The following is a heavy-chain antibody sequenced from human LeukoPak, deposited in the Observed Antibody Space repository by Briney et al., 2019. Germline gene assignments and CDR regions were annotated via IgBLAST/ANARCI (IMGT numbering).Heavy chain of an antibody. CDR3: ARDVWTGVAVSDY. D-gene: IGHD6-19*01. V-gene: IGHV3-48*03. CDR2: ISPTGYTI. CDR1: TFSFSNYE. Sequence: GGSLRLSCAASTFSFSNYEMNWVRQAPGQGLEWVSYISPTGYTIYYADSVKGRFTISRDSAKNSLYLQLNSLRADDTAVYYCARDVWTGVAVSDYWGQGTLVTVSS. J-gene: IGHJ4*02.